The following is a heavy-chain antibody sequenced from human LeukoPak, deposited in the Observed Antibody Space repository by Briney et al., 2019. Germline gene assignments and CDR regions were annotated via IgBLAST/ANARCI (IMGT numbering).Heavy chain of an antibody. Sequence: SGGSLRLSCAVSGFTLSSYDMHWVRQAPGKGLEWVAFIRYDGSYKFYADSVKGRFTISRDNSKNTLYLQMNSLRAEDTAVYYCAKSVGDNWNDGAYYNYMDVWGKGTTVTISS. J-gene: IGHJ6*03. CDR2: IRYDGSYK. CDR1: GFTLSSYD. V-gene: IGHV3-30*02. D-gene: IGHD1-1*01. CDR3: AKSVGDNWNDGAYYNYMDV.